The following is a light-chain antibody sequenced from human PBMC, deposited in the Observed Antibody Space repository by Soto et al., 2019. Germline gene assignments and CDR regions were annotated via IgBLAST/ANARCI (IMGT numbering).Light chain of an antibody. CDR3: SSYTSDNTVI. CDR1: SSDIGGYNY. J-gene: IGLJ2*01. Sequence: QSALTQPASVSGSPGQSITISCTGTSSDIGGYNYVSWYQQHPGKAPKVMIYDVSDRPSGVSIRFSGSKSGITASLTISGLQAEDEADYYCSSYTSDNTVIFGAGTKLIVL. CDR2: DVS. V-gene: IGLV2-14*01.